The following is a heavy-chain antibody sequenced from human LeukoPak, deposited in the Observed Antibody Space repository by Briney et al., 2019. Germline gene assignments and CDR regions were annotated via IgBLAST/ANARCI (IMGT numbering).Heavy chain of an antibody. Sequence: PSETLSLTCTVSGGSISTYYWTWIRQPPGRGLEWIGYVYYGGSTNYNPSLENRVTISVDTSKNQFSLKLTSVTAADTAVYFCARVLIVVSAFDYWGQGVLATVS. V-gene: IGHV4-59*01. CDR1: GGSISTYY. D-gene: IGHD3-22*01. CDR3: ARVLIVVSAFDY. J-gene: IGHJ4*02. CDR2: VYYGGST.